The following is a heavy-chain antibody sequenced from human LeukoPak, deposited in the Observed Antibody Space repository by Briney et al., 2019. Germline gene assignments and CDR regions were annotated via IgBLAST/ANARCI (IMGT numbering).Heavy chain of an antibody. D-gene: IGHD3-16*02. CDR1: GFTFSSYA. Sequence: GGSLRLSCAASGFTFSSYAMHWVRQAPGKALEWVAHMSYDGSSKYYADSVKGRFTISRDNSKNTLYLQMNSLRAEDTAVYYCARGLYLRFYFDYWGQGTLVTVSS. CDR3: ARGLYLRFYFDY. V-gene: IGHV3-30-3*01. CDR2: MSYDGSSK. J-gene: IGHJ4*02.